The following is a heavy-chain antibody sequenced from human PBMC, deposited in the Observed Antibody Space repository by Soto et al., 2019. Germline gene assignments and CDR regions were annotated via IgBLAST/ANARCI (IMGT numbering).Heavy chain of an antibody. D-gene: IGHD2-15*01. Sequence: QLQLQESGPGLVKPSETLSLTCTVSGGSISSSSYYWGWIRQPPGKGLEWVGSVLYSGSTYYNPSLPSRVTIPVDTSTTQSSRTRSSVTAADTAVYYCARHLTYCSASSCYSDFPCYGMDVWGQGTTVTVSS. V-gene: IGHV4-39*01. CDR1: GGSISSSSYY. CDR2: VLYSGST. CDR3: ARHLTYCSASSCYSDFPCYGMDV. J-gene: IGHJ6*02.